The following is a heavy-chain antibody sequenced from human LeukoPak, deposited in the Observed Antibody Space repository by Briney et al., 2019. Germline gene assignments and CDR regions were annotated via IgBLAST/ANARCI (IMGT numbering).Heavy chain of an antibody. CDR2: INHSGST. J-gene: IGHJ4*02. CDR3: ARVIVNTAVAGTFGY. D-gene: IGHD6-19*01. Sequence: SETLSLSCAVYGGSFSSFYWSWIRQPPGKGLEWIGEINHSGSTNYNPSLKSRVTISVDTSKNQFSLMLSSVTAADTAVYYCARVIVNTAVAGTFGYWGQGTLVTVSS. V-gene: IGHV4-34*01. CDR1: GGSFSSFY.